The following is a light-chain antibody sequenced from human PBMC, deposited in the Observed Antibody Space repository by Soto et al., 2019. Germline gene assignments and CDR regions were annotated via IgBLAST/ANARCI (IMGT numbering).Light chain of an antibody. Sequence: EIVMTQSPLSLPVTPGEPASISCRSSQSLVHSDGYNYLAWYLQKPGHSPQLLIDLASSRASGVPDRFSGSGSGTDFTLKISRVEAEDVGVYYCMQALQTPTFGGGTKVDIK. V-gene: IGKV2-28*01. CDR3: MQALQTPT. CDR2: LAS. CDR1: QSLVHSDGYNY. J-gene: IGKJ4*01.